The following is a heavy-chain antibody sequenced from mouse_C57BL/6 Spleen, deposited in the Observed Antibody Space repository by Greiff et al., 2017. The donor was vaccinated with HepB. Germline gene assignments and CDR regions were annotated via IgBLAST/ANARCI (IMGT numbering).Heavy chain of an antibody. D-gene: IGHD4-1*01. CDR1: GYAFSSSW. CDR3: ARGELGAY. Sequence: VQLQQSGPELVKPGASVKISCKASGYAFSSSWMNWVKQRPGKGLEWIGRIYPGDGDTNYNGKFKGKATLTADKSSSTAYMQLSSLTSEDSAVYFCARGELGAYWGQGTLVTVSA. J-gene: IGHJ3*01. CDR2: IYPGDGDT. V-gene: IGHV1-82*01.